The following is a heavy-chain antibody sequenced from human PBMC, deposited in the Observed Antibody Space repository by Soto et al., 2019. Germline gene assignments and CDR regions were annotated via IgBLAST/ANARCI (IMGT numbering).Heavy chain of an antibody. Sequence: SETQSLSWSVAGVSFSSVNWWTLVRQSPQRGLEYIGEIFHDGTANYYPSFERRVAISVDTSKNQFSLKLTSVTAADTAIYFCARLVYDTRLNYMYFDFWGQGNLGTVSS. CDR1: GVSFSSVNW. CDR3: ARLVYDTRLNYMYFDF. V-gene: IGHV4-4*02. D-gene: IGHD3-10*01. J-gene: IGHJ4*02. CDR2: IFHDGTA.